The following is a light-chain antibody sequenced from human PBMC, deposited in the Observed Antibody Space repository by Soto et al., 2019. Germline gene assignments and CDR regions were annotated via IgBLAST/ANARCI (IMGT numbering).Light chain of an antibody. V-gene: IGKV1-33*01. CDR1: QDIRTS. J-gene: IGKJ3*01. Sequence: DIQMTPSPSSLSASVGARVTITCQASQDIRTSLSWFQQKPGRAPKLLIYGASYLETGVPSRFRGSGSGTDFTFTISSLQPEDIATYYCQHYDNLPPFTFGPGTKVDIK. CDR2: GAS. CDR3: QHYDNLPPFT.